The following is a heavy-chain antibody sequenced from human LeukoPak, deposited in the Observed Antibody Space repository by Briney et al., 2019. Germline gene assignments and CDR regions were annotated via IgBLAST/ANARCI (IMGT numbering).Heavy chain of an antibody. J-gene: IGHJ4*02. Sequence: SETLSLTCTVSGGSISSYYWSWIRQPPGKGLEWIGYIYYSGSTNYNPSLKSRVTISVDTSKNQFSLKLSSVTAADTAVYYCARRNVCTGNGFDYWGQGTLVTVSS. CDR1: GGSISSYY. D-gene: IGHD2-8*02. CDR2: IYYSGST. V-gene: IGHV4-59*08. CDR3: ARRNVCTGNGFDY.